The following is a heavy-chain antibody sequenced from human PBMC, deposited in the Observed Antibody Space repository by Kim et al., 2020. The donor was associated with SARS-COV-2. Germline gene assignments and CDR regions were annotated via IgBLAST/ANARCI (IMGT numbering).Heavy chain of an antibody. CDR2: IYYSGST. D-gene: IGHD6-6*01. CDR1: GGSISSYY. J-gene: IGHJ4*02. Sequence: SETLSLTCTVSGGSISSYYWSWIRQPPGKGLEWIGYIYYSGSTNYNPSLKSRVTISVDTSKNQFSLKLSSVTAADTAVYYCARWGPYSSSSLGYWGQGTLVTVSS. V-gene: IGHV4-59*08. CDR3: ARWGPYSSSSLGY.